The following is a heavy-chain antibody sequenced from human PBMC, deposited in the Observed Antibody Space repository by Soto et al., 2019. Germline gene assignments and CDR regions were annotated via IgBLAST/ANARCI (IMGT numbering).Heavy chain of an antibody. CDR3: ARVRRSWYDWYFDL. CDR1: GGSISSGGYY. V-gene: IGHV4-31*03. D-gene: IGHD6-13*01. J-gene: IGHJ2*01. CDR2: IYYSGST. Sequence: QVQLQESGPGLVKPSQTLSLTCTVSGGSISSGGYYWSWIRQHPGKGLEWIGYIYYSGSTYYNPSLKSRVTISVDTSKNQFSLKLSSVTAADTAVYYCARVRRSWYDWYFDLWGRGTLVTVSS.